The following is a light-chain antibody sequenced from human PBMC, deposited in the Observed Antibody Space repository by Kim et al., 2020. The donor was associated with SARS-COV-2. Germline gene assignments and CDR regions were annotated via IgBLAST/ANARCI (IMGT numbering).Light chain of an antibody. CDR2: GAS. J-gene: IGKJ2*01. V-gene: IGKV3-15*01. CDR1: QSVDSN. CDR3: QQYSHWPPYT. Sequence: EIVMTQSPASLSVSPGERATLSCRASQSVDSNLAWYQQKPGQAPRLLIYGASTRATDIPARFSGSGSGTEFTLIISSLQSEDFAVYYGQQYSHWPPYTFGQGTKLEI.